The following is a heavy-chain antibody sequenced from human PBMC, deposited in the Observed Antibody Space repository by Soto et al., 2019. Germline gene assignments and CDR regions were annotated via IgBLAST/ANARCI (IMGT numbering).Heavy chain of an antibody. J-gene: IGHJ4*02. D-gene: IGHD2-8*01. V-gene: IGHV1-46*01. CDR3: ARVPVDCTNGVCRFDY. CDR1: GESFTSYY. CDR2: INPSGGST. Sequence: VACKACGESFTSYYLHWARLAPGKGHEWMGIINPSGGSTSYAQKFQGRVTMTRATSTSTVYMELSSLRSEDTAVYYCARVPVDCTNGVCRFDYWGQGNLVTVPS.